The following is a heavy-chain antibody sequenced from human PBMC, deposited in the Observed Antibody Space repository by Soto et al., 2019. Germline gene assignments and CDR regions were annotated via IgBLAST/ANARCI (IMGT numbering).Heavy chain of an antibody. J-gene: IGHJ3*02. CDR3: ARDLYTIFGVVTDASDI. CDR2: ISSSGSTI. Sequence: GSLGLSCAASGFTFSDYYMSWIRQAPGKGLEWVSYISSSGSTIYYADSVKGRFTISRDNAKNSLYLQMNSLRAEDTAVYYCARDLYTIFGVVTDASDIWGQGTMVTVSS. D-gene: IGHD3-3*01. V-gene: IGHV3-11*01. CDR1: GFTFSDYY.